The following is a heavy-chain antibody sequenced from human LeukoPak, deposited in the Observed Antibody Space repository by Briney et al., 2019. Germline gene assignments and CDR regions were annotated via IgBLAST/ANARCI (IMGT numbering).Heavy chain of an antibody. J-gene: IGHJ4*02. CDR3: ARATWGQGADY. Sequence: ASVKVSCKASGYTFAGFYIHWVRQAPGQGLEWMGWISPNSGDTNYVETFRGRVSMTRDTSISTVYMELSGLTSDDTAVYFCARATWGQGADYWGRGTLITVSS. CDR2: ISPNSGDT. V-gene: IGHV1-2*02. D-gene: IGHD7-27*01. CDR1: GYTFAGFY.